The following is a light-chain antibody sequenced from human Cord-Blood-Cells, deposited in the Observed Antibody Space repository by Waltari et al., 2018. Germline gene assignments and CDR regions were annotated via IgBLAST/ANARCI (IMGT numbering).Light chain of an antibody. CDR2: AAS. CDR1: QSISSY. CDR3: QQSYSTPRT. Sequence: DIQMTQSPSSLSASVGDRVTITCRVSQSISSYLNWYQQKPGKAPKLLIYAASSLQSGVPSRFSGRGYGTDFTLTISSLQPEDFATYYCQQSYSTPRTFGQGTKVEIK. V-gene: IGKV1-39*01. J-gene: IGKJ1*01.